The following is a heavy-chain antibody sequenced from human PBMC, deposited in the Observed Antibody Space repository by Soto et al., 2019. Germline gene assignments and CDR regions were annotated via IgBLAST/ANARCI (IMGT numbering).Heavy chain of an antibody. Sequence: ASVKVSCKASGYTFTGYYMHWVRQAPGQGLEWMGWINPNSGGTNYTQKFQGRVTMTRDTSISTAYMELSRLRSDDTAVYYCARAGVVVAATRIGWFDPWGQGTLVTVSS. CDR1: GYTFTGYY. J-gene: IGHJ5*02. CDR3: ARAGVVVAATRIGWFDP. V-gene: IGHV1-2*02. CDR2: INPNSGGT. D-gene: IGHD2-15*01.